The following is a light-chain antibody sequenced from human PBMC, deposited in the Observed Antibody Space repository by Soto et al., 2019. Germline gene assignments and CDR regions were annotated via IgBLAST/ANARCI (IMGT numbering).Light chain of an antibody. V-gene: IGKV1-17*01. CDR2: AAS. CDR3: LKLNTYPWK. J-gene: IGKJ1*01. CDR1: QVITND. Sequence: DIQITHSPSSLSASVVDRLTITFLASQVITNDLGWYQQKPGKAPKRLIYAASTLQSGVPSRFSGSGSGTEFTLTISSLQPEDVATYYCLKLNTYPWKFGQGTKVDIK.